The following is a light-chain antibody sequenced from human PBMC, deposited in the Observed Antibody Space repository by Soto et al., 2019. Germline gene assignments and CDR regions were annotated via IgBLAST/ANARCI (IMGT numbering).Light chain of an antibody. CDR3: QHYGSMWT. CDR1: QSINNR. V-gene: IGKV1-5*01. Sequence: DILMTQSRSTLSASGGDRVPITCRASQSINNRLAWYQQKPGKAPTLLIYDASNWEYGVPERFSGSGFGTDFTLTISSLQPDDFATYWCQHYGSMWTFGQGTKVDIK. CDR2: DAS. J-gene: IGKJ1*01.